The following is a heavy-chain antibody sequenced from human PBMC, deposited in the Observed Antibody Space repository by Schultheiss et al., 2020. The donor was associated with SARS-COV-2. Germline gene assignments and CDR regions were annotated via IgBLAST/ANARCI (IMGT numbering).Heavy chain of an antibody. V-gene: IGHV3-48*02. D-gene: IGHD2-2*01. J-gene: IGHJ4*02. Sequence: GGSLRLSCAASGFTFSSYSMKWVRQAPGKGLEWVSYISSSSTTIYYADSVKGRFTISRDNAKNSLYLQMNSLRDEDTAVYYCARARCSSTTCLRGIGYYFDYWGQGALVTVSS. CDR2: ISSSSTTI. CDR3: ARARCSSTTCLRGIGYYFDY. CDR1: GFTFSSYS.